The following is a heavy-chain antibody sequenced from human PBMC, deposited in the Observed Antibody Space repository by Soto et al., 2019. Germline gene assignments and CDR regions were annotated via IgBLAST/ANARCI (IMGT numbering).Heavy chain of an antibody. CDR1: GITFSSYY. Sequence: GGSLRLSCAVSGITFSSYYMSWVRQAAWKGLEWVSVIYAGTITYYADSVKGRFTIYRDNSKNTLNLEMNSLRVEDTAVYYCARIPYDNSGTIFDYWGQGTLVTV. J-gene: IGHJ4*02. CDR3: ARIPYDNSGTIFDY. V-gene: IGHV3-53*01. D-gene: IGHD3-22*01. CDR2: IYAGTIT.